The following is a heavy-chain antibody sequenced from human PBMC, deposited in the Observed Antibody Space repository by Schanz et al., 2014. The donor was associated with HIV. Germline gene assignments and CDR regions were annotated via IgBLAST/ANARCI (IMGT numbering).Heavy chain of an antibody. CDR2: INTYNGNT. Sequence: QVQLVQSGAEVKKPGASVKVSCKASGYTFTSYGIVWVRQAPGQGLEWMAWINTYNGNTNYAQKFQGRVTMTIDTSTTTAYMDLRSLRSDDTAVYYCARDFSGWTEFDYWGQGTLVTVSS. CDR1: GYTFTSYG. D-gene: IGHD6-19*01. J-gene: IGHJ4*02. V-gene: IGHV1-18*01. CDR3: ARDFSGWTEFDY.